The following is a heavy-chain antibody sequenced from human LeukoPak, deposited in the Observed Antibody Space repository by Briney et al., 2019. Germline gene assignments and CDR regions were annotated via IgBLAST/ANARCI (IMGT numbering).Heavy chain of an antibody. J-gene: IGHJ5*02. D-gene: IGHD4/OR15-4a*01. Sequence: GGSLRLSCAASGFTFSKYNMNWVRRAPGKGLEWVSSISGKSNNIYYADSVKGRFTISRDNTKNSLYLQMNSLRAEDTAMYYCVRIPNGANFPNWFDPWGQGTLVTVSS. CDR1: GFTFSKYN. CDR2: ISGKSNNI. CDR3: VRIPNGANFPNWFDP. V-gene: IGHV3-21*01.